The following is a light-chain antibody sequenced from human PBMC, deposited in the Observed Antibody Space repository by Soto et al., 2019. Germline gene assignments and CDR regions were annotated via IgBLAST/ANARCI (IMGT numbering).Light chain of an antibody. CDR2: GAS. J-gene: IGKJ2*01. CDR1: QSVSSSD. V-gene: IGKV3-20*01. Sequence: EIVLTQYPGTLSLSPGERATLSCRASQSVSSSDLAWYQQKPGQAPRLLIYGASSRATGIPDRFSGSGSGTDFTLTISRLEPEDFAVYYCQQYGSSPTYTFGQGTKLEIK. CDR3: QQYGSSPTYT.